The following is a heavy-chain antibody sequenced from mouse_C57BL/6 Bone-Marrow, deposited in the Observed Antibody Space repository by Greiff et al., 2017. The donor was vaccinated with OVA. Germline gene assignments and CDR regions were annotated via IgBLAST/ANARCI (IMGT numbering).Heavy chain of an antibody. CDR1: GFTFSDYG. CDR3: ARGDYSLAY. V-gene: IGHV5-17*01. CDR2: ISSGSSTI. D-gene: IGHD1-1*01. J-gene: IGHJ3*01. Sequence: EVKVVESGGGLVKPGGSLKLSCAASGFTFSDYGMHWVRQAPEKGLEWVAYISSGSSTIYYADTVKGRFTISRDNAKNTLFLQMTSLRPEDTAMYYCARGDYSLAYWGQGTLVTVSA.